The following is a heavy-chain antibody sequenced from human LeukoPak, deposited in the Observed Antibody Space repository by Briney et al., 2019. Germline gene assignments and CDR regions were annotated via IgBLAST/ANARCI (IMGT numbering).Heavy chain of an antibody. CDR3: ARARYYDILTGQADDFHI. V-gene: IGHV4-59*12. Sequence: SETLSLTCSVSGGSISGYYWSWIRQPPGQGLEWIGYIYYSGSTNYNPSLKSRVIISRDTSKNQFSLKLSSVTAADTAVYFCARARYYDILTGQADDFHIWGQGTMVTVSS. D-gene: IGHD3-9*01. J-gene: IGHJ3*02. CDR1: GGSISGYY. CDR2: IYYSGST.